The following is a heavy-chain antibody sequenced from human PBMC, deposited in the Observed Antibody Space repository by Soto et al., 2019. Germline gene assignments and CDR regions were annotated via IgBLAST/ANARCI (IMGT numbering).Heavy chain of an antibody. CDR3: AMDMVRGVIIRCYGMDV. V-gene: IGHV1-18*01. D-gene: IGHD3-10*01. CDR1: GYTFTSYG. CDR2: ISAYNGNT. J-gene: IGHJ6*02. Sequence: ASVKVSCKASGYTFTSYGISWVRQAPGQGLEWMGWISAYNGNTNYAQKLQGRVTMTTDTSTSTAYMELRSLRSDDTAVYYCAMDMVRGVIIRCYGMDVWGQGTTVPVSS.